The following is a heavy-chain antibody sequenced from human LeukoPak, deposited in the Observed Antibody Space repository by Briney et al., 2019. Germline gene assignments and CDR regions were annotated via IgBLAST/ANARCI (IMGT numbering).Heavy chain of an antibody. CDR2: INPNSGGT. V-gene: IGHV1-2*02. D-gene: IGHD3-22*01. Sequence: ASVKVSCKASGYTFTGYYMHWVRQAPGQGLEWMGWINPNSGGTNYAQKFQGRVTMTRDTSISTAYMELSSLRSEDTAVYYCARGGSGNYYDSSGYSNWGQGTLVTVSS. J-gene: IGHJ4*02. CDR3: ARGGSGNYYDSSGYSN. CDR1: GYTFTGYY.